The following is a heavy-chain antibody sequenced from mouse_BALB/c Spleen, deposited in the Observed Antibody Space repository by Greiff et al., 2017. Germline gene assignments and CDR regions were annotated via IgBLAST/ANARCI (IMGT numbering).Heavy chain of an antibody. J-gene: IGHJ3*01. CDR1: GYSITSDYA. CDR2: ISYSGST. V-gene: IGHV3-2*02. D-gene: IGHD2-4*01. Sequence: EVKLQESGPGLVKPSQSLSLTCTVTGYSITSDYAWTWIRQFPGNKLEWMGYISYSGSTSYNPSLKSRISITRDTSKNQFFLQLNSVTTEDTATYYCASYDYGGSWFAYWGQGTLVTVSA. CDR3: ASYDYGGSWFAY.